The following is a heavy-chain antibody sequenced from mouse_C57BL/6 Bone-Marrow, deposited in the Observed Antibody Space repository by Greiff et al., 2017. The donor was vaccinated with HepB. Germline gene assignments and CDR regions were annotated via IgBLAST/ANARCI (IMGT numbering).Heavy chain of an antibody. CDR1: GFTFSSYG. CDR2: ISSGGSYT. V-gene: IGHV5-6*02. CDR3: ARQEERGFAY. J-gene: IGHJ3*01. Sequence: DVKLVESGGDLVKPGGSLKLSCAASGFTFSSYGMSWVRQTPDKRLEWVATISSGGSYTYYPDSVKGRFTISRDNAKNTLYLQMSSLKSEDTAMYYCARQEERGFAYWGQGTLVTVSA.